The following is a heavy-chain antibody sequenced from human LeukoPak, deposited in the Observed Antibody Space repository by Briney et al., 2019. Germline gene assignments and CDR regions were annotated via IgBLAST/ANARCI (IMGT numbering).Heavy chain of an antibody. CDR3: AKDLPGSNRRTYYYYYGMDV. Sequence: PGGSLRLSCAASGFTFSSYGMHWVRQAPGKGLEWVAVISYDGSNKYYADSVKGRFTISRDNSKNTLYLQMNSLRAEDTAVYYCAKDLPGSNRRTYYYYYGMDVWGQGTTVTVSS. D-gene: IGHD1-14*01. CDR2: ISYDGSNK. J-gene: IGHJ6*02. V-gene: IGHV3-30*18. CDR1: GFTFSSYG.